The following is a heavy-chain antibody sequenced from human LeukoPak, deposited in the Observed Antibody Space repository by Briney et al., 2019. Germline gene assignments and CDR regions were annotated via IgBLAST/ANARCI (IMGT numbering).Heavy chain of an antibody. Sequence: PSETLSLICAVSGVSISLYYWAWLRQPPGKGLEWIGYIHTSGSNNQYPSLKSRVTISVDKSKNHFSLRLTSVTAADTAVYYCARLSAAVHLGAFDLWGQGTMVTVSS. CDR1: GVSISLYY. V-gene: IGHV4-4*09. J-gene: IGHJ3*01. CDR2: IHTSGSN. D-gene: IGHD3-3*01. CDR3: ARLSAAVHLGAFDL.